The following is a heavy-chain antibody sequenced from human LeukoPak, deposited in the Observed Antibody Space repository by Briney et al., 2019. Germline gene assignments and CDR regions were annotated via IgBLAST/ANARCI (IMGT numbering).Heavy chain of an antibody. CDR1: GFTFSSYW. CDR3: ARLYYYDSSGYPPLDY. J-gene: IGHJ4*02. D-gene: IGHD3-22*01. Sequence: GGSLRLSCAAYGFTFSSYWMSWVRQAPGKGLEWVANIKQDGSEKYYVDSVKGRFTISSDNAKNSLYLQMNSLRAEDTAVYYCARLYYYDSSGYPPLDYWGQGTLVTVSS. CDR2: IKQDGSEK. V-gene: IGHV3-7*01.